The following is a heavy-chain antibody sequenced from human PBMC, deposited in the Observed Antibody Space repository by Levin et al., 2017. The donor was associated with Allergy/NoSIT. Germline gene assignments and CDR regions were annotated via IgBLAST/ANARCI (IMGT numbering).Heavy chain of an antibody. V-gene: IGHV3-23*01. CDR3: VKEMTTVIPVFDY. Sequence: GESLKISCAASGFTFSNYAMSWVRQAPGKGLEWVSAITNSGRTYYADSVKGRFTVSRDISKNMLYLQMNSLRADDTAVYYCVKEMTTVIPVFDYWGQGTLVTVSS. D-gene: IGHD4-17*01. CDR2: ITNSGRT. CDR1: GFTFSNYA. J-gene: IGHJ4*02.